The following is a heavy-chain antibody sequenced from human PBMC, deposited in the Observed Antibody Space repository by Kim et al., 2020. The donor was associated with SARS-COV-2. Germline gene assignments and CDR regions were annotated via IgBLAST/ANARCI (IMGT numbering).Heavy chain of an antibody. V-gene: IGHV3-23*01. CDR1: GLTFSSHA. CDR3: AKFVGLPGVTAFDAFDI. Sequence: GGSLRLSCAASGLTFSSHAMSWVRQAPGKGLEWVSAISGGGGRTYYADSVKGRFTISRDNSKDTLDLQMNSLRAEDTAVYFCAKFVGLPGVTAFDAFDIWGQGTMVTVSS. J-gene: IGHJ3*02. D-gene: IGHD3-10*01. CDR2: ISGGGGRT.